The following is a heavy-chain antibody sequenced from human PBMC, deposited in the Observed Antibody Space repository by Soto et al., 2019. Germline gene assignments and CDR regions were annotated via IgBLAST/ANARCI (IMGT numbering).Heavy chain of an antibody. D-gene: IGHD4-17*01. CDR2: ISESGGST. Sequence: GALRLSCAASGFPFDDYGMTWVRQAPGKGLEWVSTISESGGSTYYADSVKGRFTISRDNSKNTLYLQMNSLTAEDTALYHSANLVTTGSSGRGTLVTVPS. CDR1: GFPFDDYG. V-gene: IGHV3-23*01. J-gene: IGHJ5*02. CDR3: ANLVTTGS.